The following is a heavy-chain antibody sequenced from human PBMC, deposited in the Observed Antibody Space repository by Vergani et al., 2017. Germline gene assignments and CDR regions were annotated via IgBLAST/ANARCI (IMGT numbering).Heavy chain of an antibody. Sequence: HVQMVESGGGVVQPGRSLRLYCAVSGFRFSDYGMHWVRQAPGRGLEWVALISYDGDTTYYEESVKGRFTISRDNSKNTLFLQMHSLRVEDTALYYCAKFPLNITTPDRGDFWGQGSLVTVSS. CDR2: ISYDGDTT. J-gene: IGHJ4*02. D-gene: IGHD1-1*01. CDR1: GFRFSDYG. CDR3: AKFPLNITTPDRGDF. V-gene: IGHV3-30*18.